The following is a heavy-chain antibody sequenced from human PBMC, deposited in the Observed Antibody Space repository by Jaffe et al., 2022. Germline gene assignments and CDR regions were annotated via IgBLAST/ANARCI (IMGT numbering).Heavy chain of an antibody. V-gene: IGHV5-51*01. CDR2: IYPGDSDT. J-gene: IGHJ6*03. CDR1: GYSFTSYW. Sequence: EVQLVQSGAEVKKPGESLKISCKGSGYSFTSYWIGWVRQMPGKGLEWMGIIYPGDSDTRYSPSFQGQVTISADKSISTAYLQWSSLKASDTAMYYCVRHGPRGYSGYDPQYYYYMDVWGKGTTVTVSS. D-gene: IGHD5-12*01. CDR3: VRHGPRGYSGYDPQYYYYMDV.